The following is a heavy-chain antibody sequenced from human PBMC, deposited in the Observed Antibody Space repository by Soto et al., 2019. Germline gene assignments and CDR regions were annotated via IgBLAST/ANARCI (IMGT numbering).Heavy chain of an antibody. CDR1: GGSISSYY. Sequence: PSETLSLTCTVSGGSISSYYWSWIRQPPGKGLEWIGYIYYSGSTNYNPSLKSRVTISVDTSKNQFSLKLSSVTAADTAVYYCATLTRDSVVVPAFDYWGQGTLVTVSS. V-gene: IGHV4-59*08. D-gene: IGHD2-2*01. CDR2: IYYSGST. CDR3: ATLTRDSVVVPAFDY. J-gene: IGHJ4*02.